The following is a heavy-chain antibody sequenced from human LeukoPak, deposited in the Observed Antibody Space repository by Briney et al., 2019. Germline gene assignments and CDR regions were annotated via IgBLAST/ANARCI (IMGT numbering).Heavy chain of an antibody. CDR3: AIGGRVRGVIILDY. V-gene: IGHV1-69*05. CDR1: GYTFTGYY. CDR2: IIPIFGTA. Sequence: ASVKVSCKASGYTFTGYYMHWVRQAPGQGLEWIGRIIPIFGTANYAQKFQGRVTITTDESTSTAYMELSSLRSEDTAVYYCAIGGRVRGVIILDYWGQGTLVTVSS. J-gene: IGHJ4*02. D-gene: IGHD3-10*01.